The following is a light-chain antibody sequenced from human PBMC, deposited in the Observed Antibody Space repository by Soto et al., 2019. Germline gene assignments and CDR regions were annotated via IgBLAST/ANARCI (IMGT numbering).Light chain of an antibody. V-gene: IGLV2-14*01. CDR2: EVI. CDR1: STDVGVDNY. J-gene: IGLJ2*01. Sequence: QSALTQPASVSGSPGQSITISCTATSTDVGVDNYVAWYQQYPGKAPKLMIYEVINRPSGVSIRFSGSKSGNTASLIISGLQAEDEADYYCSSYTSSSTLVFGGGTKLTVL. CDR3: SSYTSSSTLV.